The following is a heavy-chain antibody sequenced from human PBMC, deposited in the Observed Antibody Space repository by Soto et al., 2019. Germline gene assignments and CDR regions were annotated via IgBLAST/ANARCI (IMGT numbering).Heavy chain of an antibody. CDR2: IYYSGST. CDR3: ARITIFRVVMNYGMDV. V-gene: IGHV4-39*01. Sequence: LSLTCTVSGGSISSSSYYWGWIRQPPGKGLEWIGSIYYSGSTYYNPSLKSRVTISVDTSKNQFSLKLSSVTAADTAVYYCARITIFRVVMNYGMDVWGQGTTVTVSS. D-gene: IGHD3-3*01. J-gene: IGHJ6*02. CDR1: GGSISSSSYY.